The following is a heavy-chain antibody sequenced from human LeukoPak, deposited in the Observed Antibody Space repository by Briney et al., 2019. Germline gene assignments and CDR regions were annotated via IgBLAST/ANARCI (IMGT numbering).Heavy chain of an antibody. CDR1: GFTFSSYS. V-gene: IGHV3-21*01. D-gene: IGHD3-22*01. J-gene: IGHJ3*02. Sequence: GGSLRLSCAASGFTFSSYSMNWVRQAPGKGLEWVSSISSSSSYIYYADSVKGRFTISRDNAKNSLYLQMNSLRAEDTAVYYCARDFYDSSGSLRANAVDIWGQGTMVTVSS. CDR2: ISSSSSYI. CDR3: ARDFYDSSGSLRANAVDI.